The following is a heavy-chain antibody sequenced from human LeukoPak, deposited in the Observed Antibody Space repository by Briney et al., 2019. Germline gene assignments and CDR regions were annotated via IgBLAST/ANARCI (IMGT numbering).Heavy chain of an antibody. Sequence: GASVKVSCKASGYTFTSYYMHWVRQAPGQGLEWMGIINPSGGSTSYAQKFQGRVTITADKSTSTAYMELSSLRSEDTAVYYCASEGPSGSYAWALWGQGTLVTVSS. CDR3: ASEGPSGSYAWAL. CDR2: INPSGGST. D-gene: IGHD1-26*01. CDR1: GYTFTSYY. V-gene: IGHV1-46*01. J-gene: IGHJ4*02.